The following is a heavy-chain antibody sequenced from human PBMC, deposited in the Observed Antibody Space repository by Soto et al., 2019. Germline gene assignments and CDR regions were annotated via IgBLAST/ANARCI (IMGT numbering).Heavy chain of an antibody. V-gene: IGHV4-30-4*01. J-gene: IGHJ6*02. CDR2: IHYSGSV. CDR3: AREDDGGDRDYYGLDV. D-gene: IGHD2-21*02. Sequence: PSETLSLTCTVSGGSISSEYYHWTWIRQAPGKGLEWIGYIHYSGSVHYNPSLQSRLTMSVDTSKNLFSLKLSSVTAADTAVYFCAREDDGGDRDYYGLDVWGQGNPGHRLL. CDR1: GGSISSEYYH.